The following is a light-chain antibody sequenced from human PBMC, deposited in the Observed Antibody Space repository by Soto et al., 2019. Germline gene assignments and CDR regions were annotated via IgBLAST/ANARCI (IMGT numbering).Light chain of an antibody. CDR3: AAWDDSLSGLV. J-gene: IGLJ2*01. V-gene: IGLV1-47*01. CDR2: SNN. Sequence: QSVLTQPPSASGTPGQRVTISCSGSSSNIGNNFLYWYQQLPGTAPKLLIYSNNQRPSGVPDRFSGSKSGTSASLAISGLRSEDEADYHCAAWDDSLSGLVFGGGTKVTVL. CDR1: SSNIGNNF.